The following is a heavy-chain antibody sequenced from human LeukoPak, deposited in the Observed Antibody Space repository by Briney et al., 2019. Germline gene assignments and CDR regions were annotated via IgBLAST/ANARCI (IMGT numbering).Heavy chain of an antibody. CDR1: GGFITTHY. J-gene: IGHJ5*02. D-gene: IGHD1-26*01. Sequence: PSETLSLTCTVSGGFITTHYWSWIRHPAGKGLEWIGRIHTSGGTNYNPSLEGRATMSLDTSKNQFSLNLSSVTAADTALYYCARNLGYNWFGPWGQGTLVTVSS. V-gene: IGHV4-4*07. CDR3: ARNLGYNWFGP. CDR2: IHTSGGT.